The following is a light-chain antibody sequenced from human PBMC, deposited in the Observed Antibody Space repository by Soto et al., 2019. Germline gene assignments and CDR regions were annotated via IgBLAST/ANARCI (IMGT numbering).Light chain of an antibody. Sequence: QSPATLSVYRGERAPISPIASQSVSSNLAWCQHKPGQAPRLLIYGASIRATGIPAKFSGSGSGTEFTLTIRSLQSEDFAVYYCQQYNNGPPVPFGGGSKV. CDR1: QSVSSN. J-gene: IGKJ4*01. CDR3: QQYNNGPPVP. V-gene: IGKV3-15*01. CDR2: GAS.